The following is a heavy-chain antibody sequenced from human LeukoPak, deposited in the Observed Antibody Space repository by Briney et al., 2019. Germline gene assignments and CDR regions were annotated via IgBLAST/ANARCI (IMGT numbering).Heavy chain of an antibody. CDR2: IYYSGST. Sequence: SETLSLTCTVSGVSISSYYWSWIRQPPGKGLEWIGYIYYSGSTNYNPSLKSRVTISVDTSKNQFSLKLSSVTAADTAVYYCARDGYSGNDGIWGQGTLVTVSS. CDR3: ARDGYSGNDGI. D-gene: IGHD5-12*01. J-gene: IGHJ4*02. V-gene: IGHV4-59*01. CDR1: GVSISSYY.